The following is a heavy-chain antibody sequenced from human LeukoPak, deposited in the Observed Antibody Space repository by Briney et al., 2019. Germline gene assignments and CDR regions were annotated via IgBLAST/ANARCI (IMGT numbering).Heavy chain of an antibody. D-gene: IGHD2-8*01. CDR2: INPNNGDT. Sequence: ASVKVSCKASGYTFSGYYLHWVRQAPGEGLEWMGWINPNNGDTIYAQSFQGRVIMTRDTSISTAYMELSRLRSDDTAVYFCARGYCTNAVCRTFDFWGQGTLVTVSS. CDR3: ARGYCTNAVCRTFDF. V-gene: IGHV1-2*02. J-gene: IGHJ4*02. CDR1: GYTFSGYY.